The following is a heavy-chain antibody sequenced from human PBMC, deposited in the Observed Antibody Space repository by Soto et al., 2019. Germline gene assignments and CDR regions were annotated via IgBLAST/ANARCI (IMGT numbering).Heavy chain of an antibody. CDR3: AKVNYAAVYFDY. D-gene: IGHD1-7*01. CDR1: GFTFDDYA. CDR2: ISWNSGSI. Sequence: GGSLRLSCAASGFTFDDYAMHWVRQAPGKGLEWVSGISWNSGSIGYADSVKGRFTISRDNAKNSLYLQMNSLRAEDTALYYCAKVNYAAVYFDYWGQGTLVTVSS. V-gene: IGHV3-9*01. J-gene: IGHJ4*02.